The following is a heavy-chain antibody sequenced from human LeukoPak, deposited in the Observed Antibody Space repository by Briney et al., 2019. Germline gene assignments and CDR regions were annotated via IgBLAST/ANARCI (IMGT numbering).Heavy chain of an antibody. CDR1: GGSISSYY. Sequence: PSETLSLTCTVSGGSISSYYWSWIRQPPGKGLEWIGYIYTSGSTNYNPSLKSRVTISVDTSKNQFSLKLSSVTAADTAVYYCARLHSSGWDPPFDYWGQGTLVTVSS. J-gene: IGHJ4*02. D-gene: IGHD6-19*01. V-gene: IGHV4-4*09. CDR2: IYTSGST. CDR3: ARLHSSGWDPPFDY.